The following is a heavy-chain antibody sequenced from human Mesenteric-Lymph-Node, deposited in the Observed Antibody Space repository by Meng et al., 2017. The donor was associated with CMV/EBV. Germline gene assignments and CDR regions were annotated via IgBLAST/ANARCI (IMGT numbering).Heavy chain of an antibody. V-gene: IGHV1-69*02. CDR1: GGTFSSYT. D-gene: IGHD3/OR15-3a*01. CDR2: IIPILDIT. Sequence: SVKVSCKASGGTFSSYTINWVRQAPGQGLEWMGRIIPILDITNYAQEFQDRVTITADKSTSTAYMELSSLRSEDTAVYYCARAPGLFYYYYYGMDVWGQGTTVTVSS. CDR3: ARAPGLFYYYYYGMDV. J-gene: IGHJ6*02.